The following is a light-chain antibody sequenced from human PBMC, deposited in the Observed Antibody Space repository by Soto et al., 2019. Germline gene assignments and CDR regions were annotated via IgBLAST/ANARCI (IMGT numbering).Light chain of an antibody. Sequence: EIVLTQSPGTLSLSPGERATLSCRASQSVSGSYLAWYQQKPGQAPRLLMSGASNRATGIPDGFTGSGSGTDFTLTISRLEPEDFAVYYCHQYGSSPPTFGQGTKVEIK. CDR2: GAS. CDR3: HQYGSSPPT. CDR1: QSVSGSY. J-gene: IGKJ1*01. V-gene: IGKV3-20*01.